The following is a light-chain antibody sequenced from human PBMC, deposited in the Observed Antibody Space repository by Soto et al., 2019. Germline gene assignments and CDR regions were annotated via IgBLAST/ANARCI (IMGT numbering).Light chain of an antibody. CDR2: GAS. J-gene: IGKJ1*01. CDR3: QQYNNWPPST. Sequence: EIVLTQSPGTLSLSPGERATLSCRASQSVSSNLAWYQQKPGQAPRLLIYGASTRATGXXAXXSGSGSGTEFTLTISSLKSEDFAVYYCQQYNNWPPSTFGQGTKVDIK. CDR1: QSVSSN. V-gene: IGKV3-15*01.